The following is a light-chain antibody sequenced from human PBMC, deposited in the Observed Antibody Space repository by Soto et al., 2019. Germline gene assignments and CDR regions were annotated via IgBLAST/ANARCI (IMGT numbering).Light chain of an antibody. CDR1: ASDIGYYNF. V-gene: IGLV2-14*03. CDR3: ASYTGTDTPWV. Sequence: QSVLTQPASVSGSLGQSITISCTGAASDIGYYNFVSWYQQRPATAPKLIIYDVSHRPSGISFRFSGSKSGNTASLTISGLRAEDEAAYYCASYTGTDTPWVFGGGTKLTVL. J-gene: IGLJ3*02. CDR2: DVS.